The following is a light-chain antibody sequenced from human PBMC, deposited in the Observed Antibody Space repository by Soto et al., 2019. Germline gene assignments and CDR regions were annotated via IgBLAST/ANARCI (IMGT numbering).Light chain of an antibody. CDR2: DNT. CDR3: QSYDSSLSAVV. J-gene: IGLJ2*01. Sequence: SSNIGAGYDVHWYQQLPGTAPKLLIYDNTNRPSGVPDRFSGSKSGTSASLAITGLQAEDEADYYCQSYDSSLSAVVFGGGTKVTVL. CDR1: SSNIGAGYD. V-gene: IGLV1-40*01.